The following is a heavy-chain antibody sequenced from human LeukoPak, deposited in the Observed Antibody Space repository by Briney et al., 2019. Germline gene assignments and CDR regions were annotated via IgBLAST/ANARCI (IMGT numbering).Heavy chain of an antibody. D-gene: IGHD3-3*01. J-gene: IGHJ4*02. CDR1: GFTFSSYA. Sequence: GGALRLSCAASGFTFSSYAMSWVRQAPGKGREWVGFIRSRTHGGTTEFAAPVKDRFSISRDDSKRIAYLQMNSLKTEDTAVYYCTRDGIPETNWSGYYIDYWGQGTLVTVSS. CDR3: TRDGIPETNWSGYYIDY. V-gene: IGHV3-49*04. CDR2: IRSRTHGGTT.